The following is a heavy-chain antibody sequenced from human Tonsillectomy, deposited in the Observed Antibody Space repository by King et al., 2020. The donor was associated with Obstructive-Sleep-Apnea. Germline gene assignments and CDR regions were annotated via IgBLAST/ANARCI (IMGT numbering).Heavy chain of an antibody. V-gene: IGHV4-59*08. D-gene: IGHD6-19*01. J-gene: IGHJ3*02. CDR3: ARLRSVTGTRTPSFVI. CDR2: INYNGST. Sequence: VQLQESGPGLVKPSETLSLTCTVSGASVSRHYWNWIRQPPGKGLEWIGYINYNGSTNYSPSLKSRVTISVDRSKNQFSLRLNSVTAADTAVYYCARLRSVTGTRTPSFVIWGQGTMVTVSS. CDR1: GASVSRHY.